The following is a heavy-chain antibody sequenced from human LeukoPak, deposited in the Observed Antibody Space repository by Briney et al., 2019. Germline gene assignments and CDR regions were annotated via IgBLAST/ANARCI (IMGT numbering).Heavy chain of an antibody. D-gene: IGHD6-13*01. CDR1: GYTFSGYS. V-gene: IGHV3-48*04. J-gene: IGHJ3*02. Sequence: PGGSLRLSCAASGYTFSGYSMNWVRQAPGKGLEWVSYISSSGSTIYYADSVKGRFTISRDNAKNSLYLQMNSLRAEDTAVYYCASRIAAAGTHAFDIWGQGTMVTVSS. CDR3: ASRIAAAGTHAFDI. CDR2: ISSSGSTI.